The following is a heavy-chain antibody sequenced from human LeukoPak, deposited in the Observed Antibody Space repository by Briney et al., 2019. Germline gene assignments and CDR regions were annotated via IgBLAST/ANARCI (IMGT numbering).Heavy chain of an antibody. CDR2: IYYSGST. J-gene: IGHJ6*03. V-gene: IGHV4-59*01. CDR1: GGSISSYY. D-gene: IGHD4-17*01. CDR3: ARGISTVIKDYYYYYMDV. Sequence: PSETLSLTCIASGGSISSYYWSWIRQPPGKGLEWIGYIYYSGSTNYNPSLKSRVTISVDTSKNQFSLKLSSVTAADTAVYYCARGISTVIKDYYYYYMDVWGKGTTVTVSS.